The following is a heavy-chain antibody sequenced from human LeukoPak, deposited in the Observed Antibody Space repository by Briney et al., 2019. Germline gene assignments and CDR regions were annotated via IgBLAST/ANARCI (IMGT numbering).Heavy chain of an antibody. D-gene: IGHD6-19*01. V-gene: IGHV3-30*18. CDR2: ISYDGSNK. J-gene: IGHJ4*02. CDR1: GFTFSSYG. Sequence: GGSLRLSCAASGFTFSSYGMHWVRQAPGKGLEWVAVISYDGSNKCYADSVKGRFTISRDNSKNTLYLQMNSLRAEDTAVYYCAKDPQAAAVAGPDYWGQGTLVTVSS. CDR3: AKDPQAAAVAGPDY.